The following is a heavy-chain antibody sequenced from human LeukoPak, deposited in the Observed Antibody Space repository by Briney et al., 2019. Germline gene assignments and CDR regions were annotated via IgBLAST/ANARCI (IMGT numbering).Heavy chain of an antibody. CDR1: GFTFSTXX. V-gene: IGHV3-74*01. CDR2: IKGDGSST. J-gene: IGHJ4*02. CDR3: ARASTTVPNLLDH. D-gene: IGHD4-17*01. Sequence: SGGSLRLSCAAYGFTFSTXXXXXXRQAPGMGLVWVXRIKGDGSSTSYADSVKGRFXISRDNSKNTLDLQTSSLRAEDTAVYYCARASTTVPNLLDHWGRGTLVTVSS.